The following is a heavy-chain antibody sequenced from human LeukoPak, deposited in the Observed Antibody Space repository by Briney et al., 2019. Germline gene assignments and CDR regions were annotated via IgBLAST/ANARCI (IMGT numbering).Heavy chain of an antibody. CDR1: GYTFTGYY. CDR3: ARDTGNYYGSGSYFDY. D-gene: IGHD3-10*01. J-gene: IGHJ4*02. CDR2: ISPSTGGT. V-gene: IGHV1-2*02. Sequence: ASVKVSCKASGYTFTGYYIHWARQAPGQGLEWMGWISPSTGGTKYAQKFQGRVTMTRDTSISTAYMELSRLSSDDTAVYYCARDTGNYYGSGSYFDYWGQGSLVTVSS.